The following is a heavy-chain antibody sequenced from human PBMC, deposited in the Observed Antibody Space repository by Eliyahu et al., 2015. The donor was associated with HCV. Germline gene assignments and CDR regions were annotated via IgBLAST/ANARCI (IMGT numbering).Heavy chain of an antibody. CDR1: GXRFSTYN. J-gene: IGHJ3*02. CDR3: ARPPDVFIASGKVAFDI. D-gene: IGHD1-14*01. CDR2: XSSSGXLI. V-gene: IGHV3-48*03. Sequence: DVRLVXSGGGLVQPGGSLRLSCAASGXRFSTYNMNWVRQAPGKGXEXISXXSSSGXLIXXXDSVKGRFTISRDNARDSLYLQMHSLRDEDTAVYYCARPPDVFIASGKVAFDIWGQGTMVTVSS.